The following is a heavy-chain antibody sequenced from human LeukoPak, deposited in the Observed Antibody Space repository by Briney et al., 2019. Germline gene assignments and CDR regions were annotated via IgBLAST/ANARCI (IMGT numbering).Heavy chain of an antibody. CDR3: AHSSTMVRGVIAFDI. D-gene: IGHD3-10*01. V-gene: IGHV2-5*02. CDR2: IYWDDDR. CDR1: GFSLSTTGEG. Sequence: SGPTLVKPTQTLTLTRTFSGFSLSTTGEGVGWIRQPPGKALEWLALIYWDDDRRYSPSLKSRLTITKDTSKNQVVLTMTNMDPVDTATYYCAHSSTMVRGVIAFDIWGQGTTVTVSS. J-gene: IGHJ3*02.